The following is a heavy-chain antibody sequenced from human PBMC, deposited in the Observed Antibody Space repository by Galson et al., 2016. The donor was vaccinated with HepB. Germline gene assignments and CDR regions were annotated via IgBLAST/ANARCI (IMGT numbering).Heavy chain of an antibody. D-gene: IGHD2/OR15-2a*01. J-gene: IGHJ4*02. CDR3: TTDLAVAIEMGPGSTTFRRVFY. CDR2: VRSKNDGGTA. Sequence: CLRLSCAASGFTFSKAWMNWVRQAPGKGLEWVGHVRSKNDGGTAAYAAPVKGRFNISRDDSKEMVYLQMDSLKSEDTAFYYCTTDLAVAIEMGPGSTTFRRVFYWGQGSLVTVSS. V-gene: IGHV3-15*07. CDR1: GFTFSKAW.